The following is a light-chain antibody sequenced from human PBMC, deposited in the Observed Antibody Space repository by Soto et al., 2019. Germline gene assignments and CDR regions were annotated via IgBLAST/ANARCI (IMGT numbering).Light chain of an antibody. CDR3: SSYTTSSSYV. Sequence: QSALTQPASVSGSPGQSITIACTGTSSDVGGYIYVSWYQQHPGKAPKRMIYDVTSRPSGVYYRFSGSKSGNTASLTISGLQAEDEADYYCSSYTTSSSYVFGTGTKVTVL. CDR2: DVT. J-gene: IGLJ1*01. CDR1: SSDVGGYIY. V-gene: IGLV2-14*01.